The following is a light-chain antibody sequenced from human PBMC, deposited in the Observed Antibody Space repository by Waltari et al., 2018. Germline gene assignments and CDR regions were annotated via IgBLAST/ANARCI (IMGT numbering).Light chain of an antibody. CDR2: QDT. CDR1: KLGDKY. Sequence: SYDLTQPPSVSVSPCQTAPLTCSGAKLGDKYTSWYQQRPGQSPILVIFQDTNRPSGIPERFSGSNSGNTATLAISGTQPMDEAKYYCQAWDSGTVVFGGGTMLTVL. J-gene: IGLJ2*01. V-gene: IGLV3-1*01. CDR3: QAWDSGTVV.